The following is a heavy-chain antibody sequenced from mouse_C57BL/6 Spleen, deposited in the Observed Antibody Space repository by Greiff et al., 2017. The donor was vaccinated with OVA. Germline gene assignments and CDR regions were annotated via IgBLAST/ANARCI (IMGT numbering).Heavy chain of an antibody. V-gene: IGHV14-4*01. J-gene: IGHJ3*01. CDR3: TSYDGYFFAY. CDR2: IDPENGDT. CDR1: GFNIKDDY. Sequence: VQLQQSGAELVRPGASVKLSCTASGFNIKDDYMHWVKQRPEKGLEWIGWIDPENGDTEYAPKFQGKATITADTSSNTAYLQLSSLTSEDTAVYYGTSYDGYFFAYWGQGTLVTVSA. D-gene: IGHD2-3*01.